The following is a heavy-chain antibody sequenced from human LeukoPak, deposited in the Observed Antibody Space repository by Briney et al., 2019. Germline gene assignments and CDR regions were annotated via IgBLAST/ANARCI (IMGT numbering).Heavy chain of an antibody. D-gene: IGHD2-2*01. V-gene: IGHV3-48*02. Sequence: PGRSLTLSYAPSALTLSIYCMNSVRQAAGKGLEWLSYIRSSGSRIYYADSVKGRFIVSRDNAKNSLFLQMNSLSDEDTAVYYCARDKYCSDTNCYGTSFEYWGQGTLVTVSS. CDR2: IRSSGSRI. CDR1: ALTLSIYC. J-gene: IGHJ4*02. CDR3: ARDKYCSDTNCYGTSFEY.